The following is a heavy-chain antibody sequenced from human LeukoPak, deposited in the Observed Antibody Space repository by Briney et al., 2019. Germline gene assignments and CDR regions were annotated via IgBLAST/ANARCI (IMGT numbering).Heavy chain of an antibody. V-gene: IGHV4-38-2*02. CDR3: ARGSTSWNWFDP. J-gene: IGHJ5*02. CDR2: IYHSAST. CDR1: GYSISSGYY. D-gene: IGHD2-2*01. Sequence: SETLSLTCTVSGYSISSGYYWGWIRQPPGKGLEWIGSIYHSASTYYNPSPKSRVTISVDASKNQFSLKLSSVTAADTAVYYCARGSTSWNWFDPWGQGTLVTVSS.